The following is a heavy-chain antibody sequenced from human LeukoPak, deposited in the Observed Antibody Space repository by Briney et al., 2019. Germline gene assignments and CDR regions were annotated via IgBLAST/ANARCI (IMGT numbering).Heavy chain of an antibody. D-gene: IGHD3-22*01. CDR3: ARFITMMSIGNWFDP. CDR2: IYSGGST. V-gene: IGHV3-66*02. J-gene: IGHJ5*02. CDR1: GFTFSSYS. Sequence: GGSLRLSCAASGFTFSSYSMNWVRQAPGKGLEWVSVIYSGGSTYYADSVKGRFTISRDNSKNTLYLQMNSLRAEDTAVYYCARFITMMSIGNWFDPWGQGTLVTVSS.